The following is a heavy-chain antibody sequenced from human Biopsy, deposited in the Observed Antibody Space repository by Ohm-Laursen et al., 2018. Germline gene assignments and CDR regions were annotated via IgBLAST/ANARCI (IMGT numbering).Heavy chain of an antibody. CDR2: KHYRGGS. CDR1: GESFNGYF. D-gene: IGHD2-21*02. J-gene: IGHJ3*02. V-gene: IGHV4-34*01. CDR3: ARHVVLTKPRRAFDI. Sequence: SDTLSLTCAVYGESFNGYFWAWIRQPPGKGLEWIGSKHYRGGSYSNPSLRSRVAMSVDTAKNQISLTLASVTAADTAVYFCARHVVLTKPRRAFDIWGQGTVVTVSS.